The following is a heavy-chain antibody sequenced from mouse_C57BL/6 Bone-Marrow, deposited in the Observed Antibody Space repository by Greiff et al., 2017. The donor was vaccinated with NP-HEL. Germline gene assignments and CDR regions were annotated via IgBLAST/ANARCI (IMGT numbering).Heavy chain of an antibody. CDR2: IDPSDSET. V-gene: IGHV1-52*01. D-gene: IGHD1-2*01. J-gene: IGHJ1*03. CDR3: ARGHYYWYFDV. Sequence: QVQLQHPGAELVRPGSSVKLSCKASGYTFTSYWMHWVKQRPIQGLEWIGNIDPSDSETHYNQKFKDKATLTVDKSSSTAYMQLSSLTSEDSAVYYCARGHYYWYFDVWGTGTTVTVSS. CDR1: GYTFTSYW.